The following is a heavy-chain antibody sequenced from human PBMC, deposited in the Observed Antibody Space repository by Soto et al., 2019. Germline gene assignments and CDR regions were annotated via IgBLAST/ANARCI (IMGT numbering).Heavy chain of an antibody. Sequence: GGSLRLSCAASGFTFSSYGMHWVRQAPGKGLEWVAVIWNDGSNKYYADSVKGRFTISRDNSKNTLYLQMNSLRAEDTAVYYCARDGTESGSQLDYWGQGTLVTVSS. D-gene: IGHD1-26*01. J-gene: IGHJ4*02. CDR1: GFTFSSYG. CDR2: IWNDGSNK. V-gene: IGHV3-33*01. CDR3: ARDGTESGSQLDY.